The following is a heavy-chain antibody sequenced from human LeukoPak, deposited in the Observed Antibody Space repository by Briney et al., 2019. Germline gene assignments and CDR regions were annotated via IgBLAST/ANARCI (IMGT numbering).Heavy chain of an antibody. CDR3: ARDRRDYYGSGNPPGGVIDN. CDR2: INHSGST. Sequence: SETLSLTCAVYGGSFSGYYWSWIRQPPGKGLEWIGEINHSGSTNYNPSLKSRVTISVDTSKNQFSLKLSSVTAADTAVYYCARDRRDYYGSGNPPGGVIDNWGQGTLVTVSS. V-gene: IGHV4-34*01. J-gene: IGHJ4*02. CDR1: GGSFSGYY. D-gene: IGHD3-10*01.